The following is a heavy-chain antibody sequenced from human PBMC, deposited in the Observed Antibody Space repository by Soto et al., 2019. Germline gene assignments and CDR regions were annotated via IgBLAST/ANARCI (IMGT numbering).Heavy chain of an antibody. J-gene: IGHJ4*02. V-gene: IGHV3-74*01. CDR2: INTDGSVT. CDR1: GFTFNNFW. CDR3: ARRTGLGATNY. Sequence: GGSLRLSCAGSGFTFNNFWMHWVRQAPGKGLVWVARINTDGSVTSHADSVKGRFTISRDNAKSTLYLQMNSLRAEDSVMYYCARRTGLGATNYWGRGTLVTVSS. D-gene: IGHD1-26*01.